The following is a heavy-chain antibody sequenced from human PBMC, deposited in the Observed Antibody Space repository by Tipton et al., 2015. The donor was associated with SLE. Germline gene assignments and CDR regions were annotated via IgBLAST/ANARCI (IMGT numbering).Heavy chain of an antibody. Sequence: TLSLTCTVSGGSISSSSYYWGWIRQPPGKGLEWIGSIYYSGSTNYNPSLKSRVTISVDTSKNQISLKLSSVTAADTAVYYCASSYSDYGMDVWGQGTTVTVSS. CDR3: ASSYSDYGMDV. CDR1: GGSISSSSYY. D-gene: IGHD3-10*01. CDR2: IYYSGST. J-gene: IGHJ6*02. V-gene: IGHV4-39*07.